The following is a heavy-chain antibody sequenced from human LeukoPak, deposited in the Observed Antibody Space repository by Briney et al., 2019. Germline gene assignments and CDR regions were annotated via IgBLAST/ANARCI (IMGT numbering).Heavy chain of an antibody. J-gene: IGHJ4*02. Sequence: GRSLRLSCAASGFTFSSYAMHWVRQAPGKGLEWVAVISYDGSNKYYADSVKGRFTISRDNSKNTLYLQMNSLRAEDTAVYYCAIHDYLAVWGQGTLVTVSS. CDR2: ISYDGSNK. V-gene: IGHV3-30-3*01. D-gene: IGHD4-11*01. CDR3: AIHDYLAV. CDR1: GFTFSSYA.